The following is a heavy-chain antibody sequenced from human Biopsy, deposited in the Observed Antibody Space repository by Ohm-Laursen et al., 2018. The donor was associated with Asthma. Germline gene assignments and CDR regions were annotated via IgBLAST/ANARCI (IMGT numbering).Heavy chain of an antibody. CDR3: SKALVPTHLTSWFDP. D-gene: IGHD5-18*01. J-gene: IGHJ5*02. Sequence: ESLRISCTASGFRFDDYTMVWVRQPPGKGLQWVALISWDAGRTHYADSVKGRFTVSRDNSKNSLYLQMNSLKPEDSGLYCCSKALVPTHLTSWFDPWGQGTRVTVSP. CDR2: ISWDAGRT. CDR1: GFRFDDYT. V-gene: IGHV3-43*01.